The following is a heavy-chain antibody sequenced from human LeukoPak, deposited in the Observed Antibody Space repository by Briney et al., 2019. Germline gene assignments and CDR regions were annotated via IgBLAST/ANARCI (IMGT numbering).Heavy chain of an antibody. CDR3: ARDLGCSSTSCRLPPYYYYYYMDV. J-gene: IGHJ6*03. CDR2: IYTSGST. Sequence: SETLSLTCTVSGGSISSYYWSWIRRPAGKGLEWIGRIYTSGSTNYNPSLKSRVTMSVDTSKNQFSLKLSSVTAADTAVYYCARDLGCSSTSCRLPPYYYYYYMDVWGKGTTVTVSS. V-gene: IGHV4-4*07. CDR1: GGSISSYY. D-gene: IGHD2-2*01.